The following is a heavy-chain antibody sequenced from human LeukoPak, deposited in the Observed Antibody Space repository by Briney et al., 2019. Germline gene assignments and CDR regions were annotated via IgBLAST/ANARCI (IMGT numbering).Heavy chain of an antibody. CDR3: AKDKKPTTIRGFYFDY. V-gene: IGHV3-9*01. J-gene: IGHJ4*02. D-gene: IGHD3-10*01. CDR2: ISWNSGSI. Sequence: SGGSLRLSCAASGFTFSSYAMSWVRQAPGKGLEWVSGISWNSGSIGYADSVKGRFTISRDNAKNSLYLQMNSLRAEDTALYYCAKDKKPTTIRGFYFDYWGQGTLVTVSS. CDR1: GFTFSSYA.